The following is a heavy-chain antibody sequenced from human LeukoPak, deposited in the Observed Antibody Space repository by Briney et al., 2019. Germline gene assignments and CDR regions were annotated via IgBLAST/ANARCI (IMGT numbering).Heavy chain of an antibody. Sequence: SETLSLTCTVSGGSISSGSYYWSWIRQPAGKGLEWIGRIYTSGSSNYNPSLKSLVTISVDTSKNQFSLKLSSVTAADTAVYYCARIRYYYDNSGYYSDAFDIWGQGTMVTVSS. V-gene: IGHV4-61*02. D-gene: IGHD3-22*01. J-gene: IGHJ3*02. CDR2: IYTSGSS. CDR1: GGSISSGSYY. CDR3: ARIRYYYDNSGYYSDAFDI.